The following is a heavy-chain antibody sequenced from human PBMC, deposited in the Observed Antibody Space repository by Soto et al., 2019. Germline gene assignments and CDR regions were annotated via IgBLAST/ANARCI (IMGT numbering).Heavy chain of an antibody. CDR1: GYNFISYW. V-gene: IGHV5-10-1*03. Sequence: EVQLVQSGVEVTKPGESLRISCKASGYNFISYWINWVRQKPGKGLEWMGRIDPSDSYTNYSPSFQGHVTISADKSISTAYLQWSSLKASDTAMYYCTKQGGHQPLDDCGQGTLVTVSS. CDR3: TKQGGHQPLDD. D-gene: IGHD2-2*01. CDR2: IDPSDSYT. J-gene: IGHJ4*02.